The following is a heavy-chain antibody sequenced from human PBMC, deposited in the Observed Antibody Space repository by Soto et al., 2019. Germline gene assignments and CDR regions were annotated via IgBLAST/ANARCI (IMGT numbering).Heavy chain of an antibody. J-gene: IGHJ4*02. V-gene: IGHV1-2*02. D-gene: IGHD1-26*01. CDR1: GYTFTVYY. CDR2: INPKSGGT. Sequence: QVQLVQSGAEVKKPGASVNVSCKASGYTFTVYYMHWVRQAPGQGLEWMGWINPKSGGTRYPQKVQRGVTTTWATTISTAYMALPRLRSDDTAVYYCARYLAMGGGTAGLAHWGQGTLVTVPP. CDR3: ARYLAMGGGTAGLAH.